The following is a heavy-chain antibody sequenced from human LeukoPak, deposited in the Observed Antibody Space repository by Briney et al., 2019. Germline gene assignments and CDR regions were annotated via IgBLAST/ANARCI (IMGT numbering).Heavy chain of an antibody. Sequence: GRSLRLSCAASGFTFSSYGMHWVRQAPGKGLEWVAVIWYDGSNKYYADSVKGRFTISRDNSKNTLYLQMNSLRAEDTAVYYCASEGYCTNGVCHDAFDIWGQGTMVTVSS. V-gene: IGHV3-33*01. CDR2: IWYDGSNK. CDR1: GFTFSSYG. CDR3: ASEGYCTNGVCHDAFDI. D-gene: IGHD2-8*01. J-gene: IGHJ3*02.